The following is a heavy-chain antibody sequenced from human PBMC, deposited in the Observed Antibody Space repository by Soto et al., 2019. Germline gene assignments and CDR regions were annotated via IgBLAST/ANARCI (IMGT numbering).Heavy chain of an antibody. CDR2: IYYSGST. CDR3: ASRTKYDAFDI. Sequence: SGTRCLTRTFLCVSIHSFYLGGVRQPPGNGLEWIGYIYYSGSTNYNPSLKSRVTISVDTSKNQFSLKLSSVTAADTAVYYCASRTKYDAFDIWGQGTMVTVSS. J-gene: IGHJ3*02. V-gene: IGHV4-59*01. CDR1: CVSIHSFY.